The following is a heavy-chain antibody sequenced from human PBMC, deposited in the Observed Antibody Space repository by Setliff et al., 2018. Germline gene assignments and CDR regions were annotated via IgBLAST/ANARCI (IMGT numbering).Heavy chain of an antibody. CDR1: GGSFSGYY. CDR2: INHSGST. D-gene: IGHD6-13*01. V-gene: IGHV4-34*01. CDR3: ARRGRGSSWFDTLFDY. Sequence: PSETLSLTCAVYGGSFSGYYWSWIRQPPGKGLAWIGEINHSGSTNYNPSLKSRVTISVDTSKNQFSLRLSSVTAADTAVYYCARRGRGSSWFDTLFDYWGQGTLVTVSS. J-gene: IGHJ4*02.